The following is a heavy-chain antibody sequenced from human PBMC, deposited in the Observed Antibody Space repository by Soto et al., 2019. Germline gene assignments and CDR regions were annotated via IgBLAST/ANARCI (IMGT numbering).Heavy chain of an antibody. V-gene: IGHV3-23*01. D-gene: IGHD6-19*01. CDR3: ASRSSGWYFDY. CDR2: ISGSGSST. Sequence: GGSLRLSCAASGFTFSSYAMNWGRQAPGKGLEWVSVISGSGSSTYYADSVKGRFTISRDNSKNTLYLQMNSLRAEDTAVYYCASRSSGWYFDYWGQGTLVTVSS. CDR1: GFTFSSYA. J-gene: IGHJ4*01.